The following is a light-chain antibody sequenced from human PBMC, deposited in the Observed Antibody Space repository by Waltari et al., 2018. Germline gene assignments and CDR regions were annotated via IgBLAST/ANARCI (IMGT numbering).Light chain of an antibody. CDR2: GAS. J-gene: IGKJ2*01. CDR3: QQYSDGYT. Sequence: EVLMTQSPATVSVSPGEGATLPCWASQSVRNTVAWFQQKPGQAPRLLIYGASTRATGIPARFSGSGAGTDFSLTISGLQSEDFAVYYCQQYSDGYTFGQGTKLEIK. V-gene: IGKV3-15*01. CDR1: QSVRNT.